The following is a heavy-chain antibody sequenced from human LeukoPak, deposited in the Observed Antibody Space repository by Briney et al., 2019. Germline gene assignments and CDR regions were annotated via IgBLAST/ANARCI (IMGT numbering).Heavy chain of an antibody. J-gene: IGHJ4*02. CDR3: ARDRSGYPEAYPFDY. Sequence: PSETLSLTCTVSGGSISSYYWSWIRQPAGKGLEWIGRIYTSGSTNYNPSLKSRVTMSVDTSKNQFPLKLSSVTAADTAVYYCARDRSGYPEAYPFDYWGQGTLVTVSS. CDR2: IYTSGST. D-gene: IGHD3-3*01. CDR1: GGSISSYY. V-gene: IGHV4-4*07.